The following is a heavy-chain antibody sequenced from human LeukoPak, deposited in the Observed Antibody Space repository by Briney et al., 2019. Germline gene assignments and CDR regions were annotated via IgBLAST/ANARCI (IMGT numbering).Heavy chain of an antibody. D-gene: IGHD6-13*01. Sequence: EASVKVSCKASGYTFTAYYIHWVRQAPGQGLERMGWINPNSGGTNYAQKFQGRVTMTRDTSISTAYMELSRLSSDDTAVYYCARDIRYSSNLFDYWGQGTLVTVSS. J-gene: IGHJ4*02. V-gene: IGHV1-2*02. CDR2: INPNSGGT. CDR3: ARDIRYSSNLFDY. CDR1: GYTFTAYY.